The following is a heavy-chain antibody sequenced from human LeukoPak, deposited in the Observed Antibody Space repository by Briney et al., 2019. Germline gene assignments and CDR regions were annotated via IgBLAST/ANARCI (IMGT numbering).Heavy chain of an antibody. J-gene: IGHJ5*02. CDR2: ISSSSSTI. CDR1: GFTFSYYS. V-gene: IGHV3-48*01. CDR3: ARDSTVFGVVAKRNWFDP. Sequence: PGGSLRLSCAASGFTFSYYSMNWVRQAPGKGLEWVSYISSSSSTIYYADSVKGRFTISRDNAKNSLYLQMNSLRAEDTAVYYCARDSTVFGVVAKRNWFDPWGQGTLVTVSS. D-gene: IGHD3-3*01.